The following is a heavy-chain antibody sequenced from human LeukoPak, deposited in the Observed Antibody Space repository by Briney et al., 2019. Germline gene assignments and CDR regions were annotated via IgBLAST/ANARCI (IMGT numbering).Heavy chain of an antibody. CDR2: LSSDGSTT. CDR1: GFTFSSSW. J-gene: IGHJ4*02. V-gene: IGHV3-74*03. Sequence: PGGSLRLSCAASGFTFSSSWMYWVRQPPGKGLVWVSRLSSDGSTTEYADSVKGRFTISRDNAKNTLFLQLSSLRAEDTAIYYCARGPDHGGSYYHDWGQGTLVTVSS. CDR3: ARGPDHGGSYYHD. D-gene: IGHD1-26*01.